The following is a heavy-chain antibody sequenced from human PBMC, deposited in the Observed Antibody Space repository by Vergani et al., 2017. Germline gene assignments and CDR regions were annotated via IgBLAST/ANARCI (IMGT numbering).Heavy chain of an antibody. Sequence: EVQLVESGGGLVQPGRSLRLSCTASGFTFGDYAMSWVRQAPGKGLEWVGFIRSKAYGGTTEYAASVKGRFTISRDDSKSIAYLQMNSLKTEDIGVYYCTTDPRYCGDGSCYWLRDHHYYGMDVWGQGTTVTVSS. V-gene: IGHV3-49*04. CDR3: TTDPRYCGDGSCYWLRDHHYYGMDV. CDR1: GFTFGDYA. D-gene: IGHD2-21*01. CDR2: IRSKAYGGTT. J-gene: IGHJ6*02.